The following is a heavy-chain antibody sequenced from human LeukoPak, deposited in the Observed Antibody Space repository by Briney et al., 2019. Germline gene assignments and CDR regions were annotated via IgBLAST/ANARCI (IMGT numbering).Heavy chain of an antibody. D-gene: IGHD5-18*01. CDR3: AGGIQLWPRIGPGYYYGMDV. CDR1: GGSISSGSYY. J-gene: IGHJ6*02. Sequence: SQTLSLTRTVSGGSISSGSYYWSWIRQPAGKGLEWIGRIYTSGSTNYNPSLKSRVTISVDTSKNQFSLKLSSVTAADTAVYYCAGGIQLWPRIGPGYYYGMDVWGQGTTVTVSS. V-gene: IGHV4-61*02. CDR2: IYTSGST.